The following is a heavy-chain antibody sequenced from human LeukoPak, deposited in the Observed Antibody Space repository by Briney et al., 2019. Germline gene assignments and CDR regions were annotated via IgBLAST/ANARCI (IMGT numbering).Heavy chain of an antibody. CDR1: GLTFSSYA. CDR3: ARSLRQWLGSVTTSFDY. J-gene: IGHJ4*02. Sequence: GGSLRLSCAASGLTFSSYAMHWVRQAPGKGLEWVAVISYDGSNKYYADSVKGRLTISRDNSKNTLYLQMNSLRAEDTAVYYCARSLRQWLGSVTTSFDYWGQGTLVTVSS. CDR2: ISYDGSNK. V-gene: IGHV3-30*04. D-gene: IGHD6-19*01.